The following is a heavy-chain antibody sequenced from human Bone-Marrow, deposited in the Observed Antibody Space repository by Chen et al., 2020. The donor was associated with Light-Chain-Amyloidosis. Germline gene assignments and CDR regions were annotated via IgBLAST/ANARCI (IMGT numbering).Heavy chain of an antibody. Sequence: QLQLQESGPGLVKPSETLSLTCTVSGGPISSGSYYWGWIRQPPGKGLEWIGSVFYSVSTHYNPSLRSRVTISVDTSKNQFSLKLSSVTAADTAVYYCARQYCTSTSCFSWGLYYFYGMDVWGQGTTVTVSS. CDR3: ARQYCTSTSCFSWGLYYFYGMDV. CDR1: GGPISSGSYY. J-gene: IGHJ6*02. V-gene: IGHV4-39*01. D-gene: IGHD2-2*01. CDR2: VFYSVST.